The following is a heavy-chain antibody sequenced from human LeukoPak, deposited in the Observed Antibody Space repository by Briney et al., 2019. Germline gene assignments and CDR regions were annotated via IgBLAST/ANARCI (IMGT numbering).Heavy chain of an antibody. CDR1: GFTFSSYW. Sequence: QSGGSLRLSCAASGFTFSSYWMSWVRQAPGKGLEWVANIKQDGSEKYYVDSVKGRFTISRDNAKNSLYLQMNSLRAEDTAVCYCARATYYYDSSGYYYLVYWGQGTLVTVSS. J-gene: IGHJ4*02. D-gene: IGHD3-22*01. V-gene: IGHV3-7*01. CDR2: IKQDGSEK. CDR3: ARATYYYDSSGYYYLVY.